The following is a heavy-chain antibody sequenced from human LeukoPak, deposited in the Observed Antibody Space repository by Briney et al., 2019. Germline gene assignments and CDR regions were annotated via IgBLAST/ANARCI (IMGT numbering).Heavy chain of an antibody. CDR3: ARERIVVVIKSGVAFDI. CDR2: ISYDGSSK. D-gene: IGHD3-22*01. CDR1: GFTFSSYG. Sequence: GGSLRLSCAASGFTFSSYGMHWVRQAPGKGLEWVAVISYDGSSKYYADSVKGRFTISRDNSKNTLYLQMNSLRAEDTAVYYCARERIVVVIKSGVAFDIWGQGTMVTVSS. V-gene: IGHV3-30*03. J-gene: IGHJ3*02.